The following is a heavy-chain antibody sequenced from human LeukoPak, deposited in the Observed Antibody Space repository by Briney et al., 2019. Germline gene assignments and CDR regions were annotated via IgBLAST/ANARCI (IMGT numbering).Heavy chain of an antibody. CDR1: GGSISSYY. CDR3: ARAYSSSWYWFDP. Sequence: SETLSLTCTVSGGSISSYYWSWIRHPPGKGRERIGYIYYSGSTNYNPSLKSRVTISVDTSKNQFSLKLSSVTAADTAVYYCARAYSSSWYWFDPWGQGTLVTVSS. J-gene: IGHJ5*02. V-gene: IGHV4-59*08. D-gene: IGHD6-13*01. CDR2: IYYSGST.